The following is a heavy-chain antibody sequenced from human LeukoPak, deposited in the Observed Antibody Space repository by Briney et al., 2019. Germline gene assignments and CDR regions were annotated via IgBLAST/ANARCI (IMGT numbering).Heavy chain of an antibody. CDR1: GGTFSSYA. J-gene: IGHJ3*02. D-gene: IGHD2-15*01. Sequence: SVKVSCKASGGTFSSYAISWVRQAPGQGLEWMGGIIPIFGTANYAQKFQGRVTITADKSTSTAYMELSSLRSEDTAVYYCATQGAAFAAGHDAFDIWGQGTMVTVSS. CDR3: ATQGAAFAAGHDAFDI. CDR2: IIPIFGTA. V-gene: IGHV1-69*06.